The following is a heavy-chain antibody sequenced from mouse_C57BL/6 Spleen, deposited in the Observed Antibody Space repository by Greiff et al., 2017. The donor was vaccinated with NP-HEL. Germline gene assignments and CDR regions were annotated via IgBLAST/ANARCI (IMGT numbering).Heavy chain of an antibody. CDR2: IYPGDGDT. Sequence: QVQLQQSGAELVKPGASVKISCKASGYAFSSYWMNWVKQRPGKGLEWIGQIYPGDGDTNYNGKFKGKATLTADKSSSTAYMQLSSLTSEDSAVYFCARWDLTYDGYYEDYWGQGTTLTVSS. D-gene: IGHD2-3*01. J-gene: IGHJ2*01. CDR1: GYAFSSYW. V-gene: IGHV1-80*01. CDR3: ARWDLTYDGYYEDY.